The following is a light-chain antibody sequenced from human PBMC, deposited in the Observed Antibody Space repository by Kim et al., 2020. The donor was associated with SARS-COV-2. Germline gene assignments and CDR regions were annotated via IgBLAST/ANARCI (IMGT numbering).Light chain of an antibody. V-gene: IGLV2-14*03. CDR3: NSLISTNSFVG. J-gene: IGLJ2*01. CDR1: TYDIGAYNC. CDR2: AVS. Sequence: QSALTQPASVSASLGQSITISCTGTTYDIGAYNCVSWYQQHPGKAPKLLIYAVSNRPSGISSRFSGSKSGNTASLTISGLQPEDEADYYCNSLISTNSFVGVGGGTQLTVL.